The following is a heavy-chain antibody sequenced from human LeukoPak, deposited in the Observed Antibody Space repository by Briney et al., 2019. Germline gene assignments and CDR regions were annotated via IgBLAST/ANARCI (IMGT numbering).Heavy chain of an antibody. CDR3: VSFYETY. CDR2: INGDGSWT. D-gene: IGHD2-2*01. Sequence: GGSLRLSCAAAGNYWMHWVRQAPGKGLVWVSHINGDGSWTSYADSVKGRFTISKDNAKNTVYLQMNNLRAEDTAVYYCVSFYETYWGRGTLVTVSS. V-gene: IGHV3-74*01. J-gene: IGHJ4*02. CDR1: GNYW.